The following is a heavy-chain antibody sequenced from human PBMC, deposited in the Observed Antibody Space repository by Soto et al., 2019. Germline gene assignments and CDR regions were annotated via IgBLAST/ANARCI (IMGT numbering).Heavy chain of an antibody. J-gene: IGHJ4*02. Sequence: QLQLQESGPGLVKPSETLSLTCTVSGGSITSDNYYWGWIRQPPGKGLGWIWSIYYTGTTYYSPPLRSRATISVDTSENQVSLRLTSVTAADTAVYYCAKIFVSFVDLFEDWGQGMLVTVSS. CDR3: AKIFVSFVDLFED. D-gene: IGHD2-15*01. V-gene: IGHV4-39*01. CDR1: GGSITSDNYY. CDR2: IYYTGTT.